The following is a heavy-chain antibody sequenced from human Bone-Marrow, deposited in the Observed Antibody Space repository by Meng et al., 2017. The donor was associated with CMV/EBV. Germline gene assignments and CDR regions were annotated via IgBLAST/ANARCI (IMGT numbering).Heavy chain of an antibody. CDR3: ARVMTTVTPLHYGMDV. J-gene: IGHJ6*02. CDR2: IRYDASDE. D-gene: IGHD4-11*01. Sequence: GESLKISCAASGFTFSTYGMHWVRQPPGKGLEWVAFIRYDASDEYYANSVKGRFTVSRDNSKNTLYLQMNSLRAEDTAVYYCARVMTTVTPLHYGMDVWGQGTTVTVSS. V-gene: IGHV3-30*02. CDR1: GFTFSTYG.